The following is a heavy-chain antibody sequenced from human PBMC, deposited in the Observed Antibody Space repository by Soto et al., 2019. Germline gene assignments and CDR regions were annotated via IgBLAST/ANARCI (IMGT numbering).Heavy chain of an antibody. CDR3: ARPRGAAYSAIDT. CDR1: GFTFSSHW. V-gene: IGHV3-74*01. CDR2: VNPEATVT. D-gene: IGHD2-21*01. Sequence: PGGSLRLSCAASGFTFSSHWMHWIRQTPGEGLVSISRVNPEATVTDYADSVKGRFTISRDNAKSTLYLEMHSLRPEDTGVYYCARPRGAAYSAIDTWGQGTMVTSSS. J-gene: IGHJ3*02.